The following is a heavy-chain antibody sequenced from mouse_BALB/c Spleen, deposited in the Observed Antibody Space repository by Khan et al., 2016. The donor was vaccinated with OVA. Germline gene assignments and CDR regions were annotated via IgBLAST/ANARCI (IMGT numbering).Heavy chain of an antibody. D-gene: IGHD1-1*01. CDR2: ISYSGRT. J-gene: IGHJ2*01. V-gene: IGHV3-2*02. CDR1: GYSITSDYA. Sequence: EVQLQESGPGLVKPSQSLSLTCTVTGYSITSDYAWNWIRQFPENKLEWMGYISYSGRTSYNPSLKSRISITRDTSKNQFFLQLNSVTTEDTTTYYCARSVTMTTLVATDFDYWGQGTTLTVSS. CDR3: ARSVTMTTLVATDFDY.